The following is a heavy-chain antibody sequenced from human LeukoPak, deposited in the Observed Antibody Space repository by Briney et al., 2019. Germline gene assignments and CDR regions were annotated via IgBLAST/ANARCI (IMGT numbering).Heavy chain of an antibody. CDR1: GFTFSSYS. CDR2: ISSSSSYI. V-gene: IGHV3-21*01. D-gene: IGHD3-22*01. J-gene: IGHJ6*03. Sequence: GGSLRLSRAASGFTFSSYSMNWVRQAPGKGLEWVSSISSSSSYIYYADSVKGRFTISRDNAKNSLYLQMNSLRAEDTAVYYCARVSGYYYYYYYYMDVWGKGTTVTVSS. CDR3: ARVSGYYYYYYYYMDV.